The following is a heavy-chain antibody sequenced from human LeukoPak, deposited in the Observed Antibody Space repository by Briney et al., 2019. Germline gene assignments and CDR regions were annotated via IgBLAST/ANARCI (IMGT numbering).Heavy chain of an antibody. J-gene: IGHJ4*02. CDR2: ISYDGSNK. CDR1: GFTFSNVW. V-gene: IGHV3-30*18. Sequence: AGGSLRLSWAASGFTFSNVWMNWVRQAPGKGLEWVAVISYDGSNKYYADSVKGRFTISRDNSKNTLYLQMNSLRAEDTAVYYCAKVPISGSLVDYWGQGTLVTVSS. CDR3: AKVPISGSLVDY. D-gene: IGHD2-15*01.